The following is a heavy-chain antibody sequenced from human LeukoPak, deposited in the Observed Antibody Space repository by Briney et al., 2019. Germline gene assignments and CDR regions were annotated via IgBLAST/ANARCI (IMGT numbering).Heavy chain of an antibody. Sequence: SETLSLTCAVYGGSFSGYYWSWIRQPPGKGLEWIGEVNHSGSTNYNPSLKSRVTISVDTSKNQFSLKLSSVTAADTAVYYCARTFLSLYRTEYMDVWGKGTTVTVSS. V-gene: IGHV4-34*01. D-gene: IGHD3-16*01. CDR2: VNHSGST. J-gene: IGHJ6*03. CDR3: ARTFLSLYRTEYMDV. CDR1: GGSFSGYY.